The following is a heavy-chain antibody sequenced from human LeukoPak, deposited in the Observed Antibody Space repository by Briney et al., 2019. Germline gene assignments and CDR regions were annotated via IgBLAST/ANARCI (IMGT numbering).Heavy chain of an antibody. CDR2: IIPIFGTA. CDR1: GGTFSSYA. CDR3: AREVRAIPSWFDP. J-gene: IGHJ5*02. V-gene: IGHV1-69*13. Sequence: SVKVSCKASGGTFSSYAISWVRQAPGQGLEWMGGIIPIFGTANYAQKFQGRVTITADESTSAAYTELSSLRSEDTAVYYCAREVRAIPSWFDPWGQGTLVTVSS. D-gene: IGHD3-10*01.